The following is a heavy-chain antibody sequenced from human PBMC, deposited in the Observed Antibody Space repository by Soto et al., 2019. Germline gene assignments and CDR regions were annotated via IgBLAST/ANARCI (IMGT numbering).Heavy chain of an antibody. D-gene: IGHD1-26*01. CDR1: GFTFSTYG. Sequence: QVQLVASGGGVVQPGRSLRLSCAASGFTFSTYGMHWVRQAPGMGLEWVAVIWYDGSHKDYADSVKGRFTISSDNSKNTLYLQMNSLRVEDTAVYYCARAVGPFDYWGQGTLVTVSS. J-gene: IGHJ4*02. CDR2: IWYDGSHK. V-gene: IGHV3-33*01. CDR3: ARAVGPFDY.